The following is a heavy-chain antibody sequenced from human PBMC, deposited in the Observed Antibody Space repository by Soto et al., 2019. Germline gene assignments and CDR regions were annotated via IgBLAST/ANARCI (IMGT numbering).Heavy chain of an antibody. D-gene: IGHD3-22*01. V-gene: IGHV1-69*08. Sequence: QVQLVQSGAEVKKPGSSVKVSCKASGGTFSTYTISWVRQAPGQGLEWMGRIIPILNSVNYAQKFQGRVTIPAHTATRTACMVWCCLGSEETPVYCCARGRRYSDSNVSYNYFDYWGQGTLVTVSS. CDR3: ARGRRYSDSNVSYNYFDY. CDR1: GGTFSTYT. J-gene: IGHJ4*02. CDR2: IIPILNSV.